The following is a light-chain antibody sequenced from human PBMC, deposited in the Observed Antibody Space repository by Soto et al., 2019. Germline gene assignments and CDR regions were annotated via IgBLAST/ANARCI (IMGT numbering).Light chain of an antibody. CDR3: QQYNSWSPIT. J-gene: IGKJ5*01. CDR1: QSVSSSY. Sequence: EIVLTQSPGTLSLSPGERATLSCRASQSVSSSYLAWYQQKPGQAPRLLIRGASTRATGIPARFSGSGSGTEFTLTISSLQSEDFAVYYCQQYNSWSPITFGQGTRLEIK. V-gene: IGKV3-15*01. CDR2: GAS.